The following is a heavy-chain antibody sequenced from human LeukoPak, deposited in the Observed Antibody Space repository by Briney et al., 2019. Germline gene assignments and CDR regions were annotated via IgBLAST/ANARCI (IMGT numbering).Heavy chain of an antibody. CDR1: GYTFTSYV. D-gene: IGHD6-19*01. CDR2: INAGNGDT. CDR3: ARSPRSGWYWDY. J-gene: IGHJ4*02. V-gene: IGHV1-3*01. Sequence: ASVKVSCKASGYTFTSYVVHWVRQTPGQRHEWMGWINAGNGDTKYSQSFQGRVTITRDASASTAYMEVSSLRSEDTTVYYCARSPRSGWYWDYWGQGTLVTVSS.